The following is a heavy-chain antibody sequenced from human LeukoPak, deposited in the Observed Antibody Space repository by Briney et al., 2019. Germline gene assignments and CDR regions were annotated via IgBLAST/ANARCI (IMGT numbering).Heavy chain of an antibody. Sequence: SETLSLTCTVSGGSISSYYWSWIRQPAGKGLEWIGRIYTSGSTNYNPSLKSRVTMSVDTSKNQFSLTLSSVTAADTAVYYCARDEYSSSSFDYWGQGTLVTVSS. V-gene: IGHV4-4*07. CDR1: GGSISSYY. D-gene: IGHD6-6*01. J-gene: IGHJ4*02. CDR3: ARDEYSSSSFDY. CDR2: IYTSGST.